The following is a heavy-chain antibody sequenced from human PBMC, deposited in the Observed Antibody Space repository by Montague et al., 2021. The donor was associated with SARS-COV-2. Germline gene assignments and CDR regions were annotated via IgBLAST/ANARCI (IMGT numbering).Heavy chain of an antibody. V-gene: IGHV3-48*03. CDR1: GFTFSYYD. CDR3: TRDYRSVVGDGLDI. J-gene: IGHJ3*02. Sequence: SLRLSCAASGFTFSYYDMNWVRQAPGKGPEWISYISTSAYTTPYAGSVKGRFTISRDNGKNSLYLQMNSLRVEDTDVYYCTRDYRSVVGDGLDIWGQGTKVTVSS. D-gene: IGHD3-16*02. CDR2: ISTSAYTT.